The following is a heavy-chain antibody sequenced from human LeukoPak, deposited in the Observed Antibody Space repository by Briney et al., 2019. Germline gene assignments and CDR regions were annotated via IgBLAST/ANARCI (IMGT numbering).Heavy chain of an antibody. Sequence: GSLRLSCAASGFTFSSYAMSWVRQAPGKGLEWVSAISGSGGSTYYADSVKGRFTISRDNSKNTLYLQMNSLRAEDTAVYYCAKDYSFTILGVGNFDYWGQGTLVTVSS. V-gene: IGHV3-23*01. CDR1: GFTFSSYA. CDR2: ISGSGGST. J-gene: IGHJ4*02. D-gene: IGHD3-3*01. CDR3: AKDYSFTILGVGNFDY.